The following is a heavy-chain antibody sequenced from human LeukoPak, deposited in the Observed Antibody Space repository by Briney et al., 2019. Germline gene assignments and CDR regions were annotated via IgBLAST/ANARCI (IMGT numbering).Heavy chain of an antibody. CDR1: DGSISIYY. J-gene: IGHJ3*02. V-gene: IGHV4-4*07. Sequence: PSETLSLTCTVSDGSISIYYWSWIRQPAGKGLEWIGRIYTSGSTNYNPSLKSRVTMSVDTSKNQFSLKLSSVTAADTAVYYCARGGAVGAFDIWGQGTMVTVSS. CDR3: ARGGAVGAFDI. CDR2: IYTSGST. D-gene: IGHD1-26*01.